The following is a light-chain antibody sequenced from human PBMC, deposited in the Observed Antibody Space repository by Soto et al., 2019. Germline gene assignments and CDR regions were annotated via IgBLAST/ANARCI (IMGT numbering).Light chain of an antibody. CDR3: KQSHTTPST. CDR1: QSISSY. CDR2: DAY. Sequence: DIQMTQSPPSLSASVGDRVTISCRASQSISSYLNWYQQKPGKAPKLLVFDAYSLESGVQLRFSGSGSGTDFTLTITSLQPDDFATYYCKQSHTTPSTFGQGTRLEIK. V-gene: IGKV1-39*01. J-gene: IGKJ5*01.